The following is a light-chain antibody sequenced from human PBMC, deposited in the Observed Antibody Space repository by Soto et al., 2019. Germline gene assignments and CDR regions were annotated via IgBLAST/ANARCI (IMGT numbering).Light chain of an antibody. J-gene: IGKJ4*01. CDR3: QNDNSAPPVT. CDR1: LGISDY. Sequence: DIQMTQSPSSLSTSVRDRVTITCRASLGISDYLGCYQQKSGKVPKLLIYAASTLHSGSPSRFRGRGSGTDFALTITSLQPEDVATYSCQNDNSAPPVTFGGGTKVEIK. CDR2: AAS. V-gene: IGKV1-27*01.